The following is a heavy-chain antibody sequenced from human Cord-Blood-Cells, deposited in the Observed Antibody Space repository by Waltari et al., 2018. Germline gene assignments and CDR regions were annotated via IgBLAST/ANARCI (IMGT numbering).Heavy chain of an antibody. CDR3: ARGDLAVAGTGSYYFDY. J-gene: IGHJ4*02. Sequence: QVQLQQWGAGLLKPSETLSLTCAVYGGSFSGYYWSWIRHPPGKGLEWIGEINHSGSTNYNPSLKSRVTISVDTSKNQFSLKLSSVTAADTAVYYCARGDLAVAGTGSYYFDYWGQGTLVTVSS. V-gene: IGHV4-34*01. CDR2: INHSGST. D-gene: IGHD6-19*01. CDR1: GGSFSGYY.